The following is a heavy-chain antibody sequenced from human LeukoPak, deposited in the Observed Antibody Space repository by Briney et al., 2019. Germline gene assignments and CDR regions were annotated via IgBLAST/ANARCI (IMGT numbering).Heavy chain of an antibody. J-gene: IGHJ4*02. D-gene: IGHD3-3*01. Sequence: GGSLRLSCAASGFMFSTYAMHWVRQAPGKGLEWVSAISGSGGSTYYADSVKGRFTISRDNSKNTLYLQMNSLRAEDTAVYYCAKGSPPYDFWSGYPVPFDYWGQGTLVTVSS. V-gene: IGHV3-23*01. CDR3: AKGSPPYDFWSGYPVPFDY. CDR1: GFMFSTYA. CDR2: ISGSGGST.